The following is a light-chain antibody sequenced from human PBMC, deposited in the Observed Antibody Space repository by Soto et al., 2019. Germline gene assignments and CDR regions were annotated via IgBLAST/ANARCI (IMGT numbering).Light chain of an antibody. J-gene: IGKJ1*01. CDR3: QQYNDNWT. CDR1: QSISSW. V-gene: IGKV1-5*03. CDR2: KAS. Sequence: DIQMTQSPSTLSASVGDRVTITCRASQSISSWLAWHQQKPGKAPRLLIYKASNLESGVPSRFSGSGSGTEFTLTITSLQPDDSATLYCQQYNDNWTFGQGTKVEIK.